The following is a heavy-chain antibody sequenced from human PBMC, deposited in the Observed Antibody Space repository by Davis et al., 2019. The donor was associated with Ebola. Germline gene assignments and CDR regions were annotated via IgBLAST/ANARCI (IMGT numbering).Heavy chain of an antibody. J-gene: IGHJ3*02. CDR1: GFTFSSYS. CDR3: ARAGVVTSLDI. V-gene: IGHV3-74*01. D-gene: IGHD4-23*01. CDR2: INSDGSST. Sequence: GESLKISCAASGFTFSSYSMNWVRQAPGKGLVWVSRINSDGSSTSYADSVKGRFTISRDNAKNTLYLQMNSLRAEDTAVYYCARAGVVTSLDIWGQGTMVTVSS.